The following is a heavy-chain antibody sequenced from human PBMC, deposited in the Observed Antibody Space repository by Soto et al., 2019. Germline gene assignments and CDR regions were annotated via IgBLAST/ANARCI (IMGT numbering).Heavy chain of an antibody. D-gene: IGHD6-19*01. J-gene: IGHJ6*02. CDR2: IYYSGST. CDR1: GGSISSYY. Sequence: SETLSLTCTVSGGSISSYYWSWIRQPPGKGLEWIGYIYYSGSTNYNPSLKSRVTISVDTSKNQFSLTLSSVTAADTAVYYCARDFTDSSGPTNGLGVWAQGTTVTVSS. V-gene: IGHV4-59*01. CDR3: ARDFTDSSGPTNGLGV.